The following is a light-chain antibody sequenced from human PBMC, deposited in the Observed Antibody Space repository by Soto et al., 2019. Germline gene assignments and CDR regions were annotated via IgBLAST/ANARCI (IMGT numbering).Light chain of an antibody. CDR1: QSIGGY. CDR3: QQSYSNPFT. V-gene: IGKV1-39*01. Sequence: DIQMTQSPSSLSVSVGDRVTVTCRSSQSIGGYLNWYQQKPGKAPKLLMHAASTLQSGVPSRFSGSGSGTDYTLTISSLQPEDFATYCCQQSYSNPFTFGPGTQVEIK. J-gene: IGKJ3*01. CDR2: AAS.